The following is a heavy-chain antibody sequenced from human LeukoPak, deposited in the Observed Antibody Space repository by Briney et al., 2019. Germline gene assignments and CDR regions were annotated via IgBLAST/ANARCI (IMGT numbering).Heavy chain of an antibody. CDR3: ARIMVSYMDV. D-gene: IGHD3/OR15-3a*01. V-gene: IGHV4-39*07. CDR2: IYYSGST. Sequence: SETLSLTCTVSGGSISSSSYYWGWIRQPPGKGLEWIGSIYYSGSTYYNPSLKSRVTISVDTSKNQFSLKLSSVTAADTAVYYCARIMVSYMDVWGKGTTVTVSS. CDR1: GGSISSSSYY. J-gene: IGHJ6*03.